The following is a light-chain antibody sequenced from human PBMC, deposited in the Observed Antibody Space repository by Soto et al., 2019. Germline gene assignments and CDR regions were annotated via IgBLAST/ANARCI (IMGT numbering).Light chain of an antibody. CDR1: QSLVYSNGNTY. Sequence: DVVMTQSPLSLPVTLGQPASISCRSSQSLVYSNGNTYLNWFQQRPGHSPRRLIYKVSNRDSGVPDRFSGSVSGADFTLKISRVESEDVAVYYCMQGTHWPYTFGQGTKLEI. CDR3: MQGTHWPYT. V-gene: IGKV2-30*01. J-gene: IGKJ2*01. CDR2: KVS.